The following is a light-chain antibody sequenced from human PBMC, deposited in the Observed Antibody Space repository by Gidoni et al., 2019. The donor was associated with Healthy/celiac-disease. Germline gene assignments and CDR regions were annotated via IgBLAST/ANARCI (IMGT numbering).Light chain of an antibody. CDR3: QQLNSYPLT. Sequence: DIQLTQSPSFLSASVEDRVTITCRASQGISSYLAWYQQKPGKAPKLLIYAASTLQRGVPSRFSGSGSGTEFTLTISSLQPEDFATYYCQQLNSYPLTFGGETKVEIK. CDR2: AAS. V-gene: IGKV1-9*01. J-gene: IGKJ4*01. CDR1: QGISSY.